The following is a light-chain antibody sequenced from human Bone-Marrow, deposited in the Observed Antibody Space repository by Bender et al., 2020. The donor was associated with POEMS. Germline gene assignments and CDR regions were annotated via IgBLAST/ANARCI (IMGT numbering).Light chain of an antibody. CDR3: QVWDSSVSYV. CDR2: QDR. J-gene: IGLJ1*01. V-gene: IGLV3-1*01. Sequence: SYELTQPPSVSVSPGQTATITCSGDDFTHKYVYWYQQKPGQSPVLFIYQDRRRPSGIPERFSGSNSGNTATLTISGTQAMDEADYFCQVWDSSVSYVFGTGTKVTVL. CDR1: DFTHKY.